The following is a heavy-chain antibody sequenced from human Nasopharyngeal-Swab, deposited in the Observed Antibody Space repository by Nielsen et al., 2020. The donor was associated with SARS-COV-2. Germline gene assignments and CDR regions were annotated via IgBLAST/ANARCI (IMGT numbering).Heavy chain of an antibody. Sequence: ASVQVSCKASGYTFTSYGISWVRQAPGQGLEWMGWISAYNGNTNYAQQFPGWVTMTRDTTISTAYMELSRLRSDDTDVYYCARGWVRGMDVWGQGTTVTVSS. CDR2: ISAYNGNT. D-gene: IGHD6-13*01. CDR3: ARGWVRGMDV. CDR1: GYTFTSYG. V-gene: IGHV1-18*01. J-gene: IGHJ6*02.